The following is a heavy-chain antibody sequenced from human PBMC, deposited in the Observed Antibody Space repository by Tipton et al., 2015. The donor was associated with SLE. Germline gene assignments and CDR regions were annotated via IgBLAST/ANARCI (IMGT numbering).Heavy chain of an antibody. J-gene: IGHJ6*02. CDR3: AREPQEFGTPYV. V-gene: IGHV3-7*01. CDR1: GFTFSKFW. D-gene: IGHD2/OR15-2a*01. Sequence: GSLRLSCVASGFTFSKFWMSWVRQAPGKGLEWVASINEDGTEKHYVDSVRGRVIISRDNARASMYVQMNSLTVDDTAVYYCAREPQEFGTPYVWGQGTTVTVSS. CDR2: INEDGTEK.